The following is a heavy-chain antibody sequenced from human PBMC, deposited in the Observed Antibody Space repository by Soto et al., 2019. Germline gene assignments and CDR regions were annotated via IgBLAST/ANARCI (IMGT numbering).Heavy chain of an antibody. CDR2: IIPIFGTA. CDR1: GGTFSSYA. V-gene: IGHV1-69*12. D-gene: IGHD6-19*01. CDR3: ARSVNGWYYFDY. J-gene: IGHJ4*02. Sequence: QVQLVQSGAEVKKPGSSVKVSCKASGGTFSSYAISWVRQAPGQGLEWMGGIIPIFGTANYAQKFQGRVTITADESTSTAYMELSRLRSEDAAVYYCARSVNGWYYFDYWGQGTLVTVSS.